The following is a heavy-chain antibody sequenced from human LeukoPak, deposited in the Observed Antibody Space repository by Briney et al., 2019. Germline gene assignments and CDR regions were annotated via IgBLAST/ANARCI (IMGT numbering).Heavy chain of an antibody. CDR1: GGTFSSYA. V-gene: IGHV1-69*01. CDR3: ARGGPMNY. Sequence: GASVKVSCKASGGTFSSYAISWVRQAPGQGLEWMGGIIPIFGTANYAQKFQGRFTITADESTSTAYMELRSLGSEDTAVYYCARGGPMNYWGQGTLVTVSS. CDR2: IIPIFGTA. J-gene: IGHJ4*02. D-gene: IGHD3-22*01.